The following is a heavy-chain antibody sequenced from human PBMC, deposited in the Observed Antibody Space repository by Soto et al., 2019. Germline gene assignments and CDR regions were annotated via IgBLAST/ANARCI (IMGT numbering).Heavy chain of an antibody. V-gene: IGHV3-30-3*01. CDR2: ISYDGTNK. Sequence: QVQLVESGGGVVQPGKSLRLSCAASGFSFRSYEMHWVRQAPGKGLEWVAIISYDGTNKDYADSVKGRFTISKDTSKNTLYLQMNSLRAEDTAVYYCARGQVVPRKYFDYWGQGTLVTVSS. CDR1: GFSFRSYE. J-gene: IGHJ4*02. CDR3: ARGQVVPRKYFDY. D-gene: IGHD3-22*01.